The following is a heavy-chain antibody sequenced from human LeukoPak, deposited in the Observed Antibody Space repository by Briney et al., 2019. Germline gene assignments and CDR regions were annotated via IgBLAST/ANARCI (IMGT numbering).Heavy chain of an antibody. J-gene: IGHJ4*02. Sequence: GASLRLSCAASGFTFSSYAMSWVRQAPGKGLEWVAVISYDGSNKYYADSVKGRFTISRDNSKNTLYLQMNSLRAEDTAVYYCARDLTTAGSYWGQGTLVTVSS. CDR1: GFTFSSYA. D-gene: IGHD4-17*01. V-gene: IGHV3-30-3*01. CDR3: ARDLTTAGSY. CDR2: ISYDGSNK.